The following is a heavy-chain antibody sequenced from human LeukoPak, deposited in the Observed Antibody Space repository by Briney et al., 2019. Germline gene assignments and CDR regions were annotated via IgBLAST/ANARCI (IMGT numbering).Heavy chain of an antibody. CDR1: GFTFSYYW. J-gene: IGHJ4*02. CDR3: AKESPRFDY. CDR2: INSEGTST. V-gene: IGHV3-74*01. Sequence: GGSLRLSCAASGFTFSYYWMHWVRQAPGKGLVWVSRINSEGTSTSFADSVKGRFTISRDNSKNTVYLQMNSLRADDTAVYYCAKESPRFDYWGQGALVTVSS.